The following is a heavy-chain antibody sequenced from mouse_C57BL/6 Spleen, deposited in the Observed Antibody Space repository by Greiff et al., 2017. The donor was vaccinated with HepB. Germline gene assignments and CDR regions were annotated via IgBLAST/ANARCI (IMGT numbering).Heavy chain of an antibody. J-gene: IGHJ2*01. V-gene: IGHV1-64*01. CDR2: IHPNSGST. CDR3: AREGLRSYYFDY. D-gene: IGHD1-1*01. CDR1: GYTFTSYW. Sequence: VQLQQPGAELVKPGASVKLSCKASGYTFTSYWMHWVKQRPGQGLEWIGMIHPNSGSTNYNEKFKSKATLTVDKSSSTAYMQLSSLTSEDSAVYYCAREGLRSYYFDYWGQGTTLTVSS.